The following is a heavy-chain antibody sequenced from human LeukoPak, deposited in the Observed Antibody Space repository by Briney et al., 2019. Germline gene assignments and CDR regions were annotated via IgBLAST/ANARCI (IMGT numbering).Heavy chain of an antibody. CDR2: INPNSGGT. Sequence: PGASVTVSCKASGYTFTGYYIHWVRQAPGQGVEGMGWINPNSGGTNYAQKFQGRVTITRERTRSRAYMEVSRERGDDTDGDYCARDQWADDDSSGYQAFDIWGQGTMVTVSS. CDR1: GYTFTGYY. J-gene: IGHJ3*02. V-gene: IGHV1-2*02. D-gene: IGHD3-22*01. CDR3: ARDQWADDDSSGYQAFDI.